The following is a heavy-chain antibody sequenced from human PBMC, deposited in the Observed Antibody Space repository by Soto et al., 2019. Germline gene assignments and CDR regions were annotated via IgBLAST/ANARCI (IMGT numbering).Heavy chain of an antibody. CDR3: ARETHYYDSSGYDGFAY. Sequence: QVQLVESGGGVVQPGRSLRLSCAASGFTFSSYAMHWVRQAPGKGLEWVAVISYDGSNKYYADSVKGRFTISRDNSXHXXYLQMNSLRAEDTAVYYCARETHYYDSSGYDGFAYWGQGTLVTVSS. CDR2: ISYDGSNK. J-gene: IGHJ4*02. V-gene: IGHV3-30-3*01. D-gene: IGHD3-22*01. CDR1: GFTFSSYA.